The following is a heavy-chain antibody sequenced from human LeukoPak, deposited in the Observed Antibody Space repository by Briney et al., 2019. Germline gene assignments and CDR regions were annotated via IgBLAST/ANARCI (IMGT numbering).Heavy chain of an antibody. CDR2: ISAYNGNT. D-gene: IGHD2-15*01. CDR1: GYTFTSYG. J-gene: IGHJ4*02. CDR3: ARVDIVVVVAATSGDY. V-gene: IGHV1-18*01. Sequence: ASVKVSCKASGYTFTSYGISWVRQAPGQGLEWMGWISAYNGNTNYAQKLQGRVTMTTDTSTSTAYMELRSLRSDDTAVYYCARVDIVVVVAATSGDYWGQGTLVTVSS.